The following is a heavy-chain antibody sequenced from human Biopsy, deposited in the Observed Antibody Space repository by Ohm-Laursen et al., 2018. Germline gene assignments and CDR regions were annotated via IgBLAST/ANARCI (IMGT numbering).Heavy chain of an antibody. V-gene: IGHV1-69*06. CDR1: GGTFSNYA. CDR3: ARDALLPGVGGMDV. CDR2: VTPIFGTS. Sequence: SSVKVSCKASGGTFSNYAISWVRQAPGQGLEWMGGVTPIFGTSNHALKFQGRVTITADKSTSTAYMELNSLRSDDTAMYYCARDALLPGVGGMDVWGQGTTVTVSS. J-gene: IGHJ6*02. D-gene: IGHD3-10*01.